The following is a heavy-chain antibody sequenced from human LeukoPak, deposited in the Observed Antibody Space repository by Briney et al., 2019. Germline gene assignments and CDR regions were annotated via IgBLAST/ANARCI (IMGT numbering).Heavy chain of an antibody. J-gene: IGHJ2*01. Sequence: PSETLSLTCTVSGGSISSSTNYWGWIRQPPGKGLEWIGSIDYSGSTYYNASLKSRVTISVDRSKKQLALKLSSVTAADTAVYFCAGRGRNWYFVLWGRGTLVTVSS. V-gene: IGHV4-39*01. CDR3: AGRGRNWYFVL. CDR2: IDYSGST. CDR1: GGSISSSTNY. D-gene: IGHD3-10*01.